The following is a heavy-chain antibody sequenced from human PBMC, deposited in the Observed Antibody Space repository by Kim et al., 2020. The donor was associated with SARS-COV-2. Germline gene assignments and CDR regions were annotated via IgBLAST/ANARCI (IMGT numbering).Heavy chain of an antibody. Sequence: ASVKVSCKASGYTFINYAMNWVRQAPGQGLEWMGWINTNTGNPTYAPGFTGRFVFFLDTSVSTAYLQITSLKAEDTAVYYCARDRGYSSTWWVADWFDPWGQGTLVTVSS. V-gene: IGHV7-4-1*02. CDR2: INTNTGNP. CDR1: GYTFINYA. D-gene: IGHD6-13*01. CDR3: ARDRGYSSTWWVADWFDP. J-gene: IGHJ5*02.